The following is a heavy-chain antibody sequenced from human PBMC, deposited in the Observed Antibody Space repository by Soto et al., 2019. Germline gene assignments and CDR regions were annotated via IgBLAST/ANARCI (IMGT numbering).Heavy chain of an antibody. CDR2: LYDLDGS. V-gene: IGHV3-53*01. D-gene: IGHD1-1*01. J-gene: IGHJ3*01. Sequence: DVQLVESGGGLIQPGESLRLSCAAFGFTISGKKYVAWVRQAPGEGLEWVSALYDLDGSFYAASVKGRFTTSSDSSKTTVYLQMNDLRPDDTAVYYCATWHEREHAYDVWGQGTTVTVYS. CDR3: ATWHEREHAYDV. CDR1: GFTISGKKY.